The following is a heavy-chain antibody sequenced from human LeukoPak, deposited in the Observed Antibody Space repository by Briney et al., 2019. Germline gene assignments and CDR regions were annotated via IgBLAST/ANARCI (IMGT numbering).Heavy chain of an antibody. V-gene: IGHV1-2*02. CDR1: GYTFTGYY. D-gene: IGHD5-18*01. CDR3: SRVYTAMYLFDL. CDR2: IKLNSGGT. Sequence: ASVKVSCTASGYTFTGYYMHWVRQAPGPGLEWRGWIKLNSGGTNYAQKFQGRVTMTRDTSISTAYMELRRLRSDDTAAYYWSRVYTAMYLFDLWRQGTLVTVS. J-gene: IGHJ4*02.